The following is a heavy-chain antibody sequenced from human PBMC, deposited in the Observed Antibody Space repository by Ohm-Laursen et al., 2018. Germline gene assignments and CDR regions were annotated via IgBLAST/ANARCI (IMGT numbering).Heavy chain of an antibody. CDR1: GGSISSYY. CDR3: ARGVGATHFDY. CDR2: IPLSGTS. Sequence: GTLSLTCTVSGGSISSYYWSWIRQPPGKGLEWIGYIPLSGTSNYNPSLKSRVTMSIDASKNQFSLNLNSLTAADTAIYYCARGVGATHFDYWGQGTLVTVSS. J-gene: IGHJ4*02. V-gene: IGHV4-59*01. D-gene: IGHD1-26*01.